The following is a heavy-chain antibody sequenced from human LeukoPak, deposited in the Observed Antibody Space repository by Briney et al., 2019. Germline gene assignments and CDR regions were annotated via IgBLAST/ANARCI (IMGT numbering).Heavy chain of an antibody. CDR3: AKGRMIPSRGDEFYFDY. Sequence: GGSLRLSCEASGFSFPYAMYWVRQAPGKGLEWVSGISWDSGTIGYADSVKGRFTISRDNAKNSLYLQMNSLRAEDTALYYCAKGRMIPSRGDEFYFDYWGQGTLVTVSS. V-gene: IGHV3-9*01. J-gene: IGHJ4*02. CDR1: GFSFPYA. CDR2: ISWDSGTI. D-gene: IGHD3-16*01.